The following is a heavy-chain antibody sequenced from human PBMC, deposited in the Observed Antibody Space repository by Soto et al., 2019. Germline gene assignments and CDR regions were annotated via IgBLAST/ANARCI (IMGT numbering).Heavy chain of an antibody. CDR2: IYYSGST. D-gene: IGHD3-3*01. J-gene: IGHJ5*02. V-gene: IGHV4-31*03. Sequence: PSETLSLTCTVSGGSISSGGYYWSWIRQHPGKGLEWIGYIYYSGSTYYNPSLKSRVTISVDTSKNQFSLKLSSVTAADTAVYYCGRGFLEPNWFDPWGQGTLVTVSS. CDR1: GGSISSGGYY. CDR3: GRGFLEPNWFDP.